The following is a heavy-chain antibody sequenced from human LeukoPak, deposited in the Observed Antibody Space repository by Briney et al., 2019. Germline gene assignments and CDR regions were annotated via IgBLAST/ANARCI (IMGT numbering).Heavy chain of an antibody. CDR3: ANHGWDASIDY. Sequence: GGSLRLSCAASGFTFSSYAMSWVRQAPGKGLEWVSAISGSSGSTYYADSVKGRFTISRDNPKNTLYLQMNSLRAEDTAVYYCANHGWDASIDYWGQGTLVTVSS. D-gene: IGHD6-19*01. CDR1: GFTFSSYA. V-gene: IGHV3-23*01. J-gene: IGHJ4*02. CDR2: ISGSSGST.